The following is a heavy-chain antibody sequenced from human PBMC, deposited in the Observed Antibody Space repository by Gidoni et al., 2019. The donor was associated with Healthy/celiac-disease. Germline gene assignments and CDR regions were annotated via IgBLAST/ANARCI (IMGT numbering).Heavy chain of an antibody. CDR3: ASPLAAGKGY. V-gene: IGHV3-48*03. D-gene: IGHD6-13*01. CDR1: GFTFSSYE. Sequence: EVQLVESGGGLVQPGGSLRLSCAASGFTFSSYELNWVRQAPGKGLAWVSYISSSGSTIYYADSVKGRFTISRDNAKNSLYLQMNSLRAEDTAVYYCASPLAAGKGYWGQGTLVTVSS. J-gene: IGHJ4*02. CDR2: ISSSGSTI.